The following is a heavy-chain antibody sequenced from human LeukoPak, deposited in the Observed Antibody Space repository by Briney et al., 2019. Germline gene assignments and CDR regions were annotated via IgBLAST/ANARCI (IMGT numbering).Heavy chain of an antibody. V-gene: IGHV1-58*01. CDR1: GFTFTSSA. D-gene: IGHD1-26*01. CDR3: AANPGSHEWPELFDY. CDR2: IVVGSGNT. J-gene: IGHJ4*02. Sequence: GASVKVSCKASGFTFTSSAVQWVRQARGQRLEWIGWIVVGSGNTNYAQKFQERVTITRDMSTSTAYMELSSLRSEDTAVYYCAANPGSHEWPELFDYWGQGTLVTVSS.